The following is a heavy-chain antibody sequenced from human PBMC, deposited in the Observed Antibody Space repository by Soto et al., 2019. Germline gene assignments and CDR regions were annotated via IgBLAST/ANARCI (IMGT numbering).Heavy chain of an antibody. V-gene: IGHV3-23*01. CDR2: INSGGGGT. D-gene: IGHD2-15*01. Sequence: GGSLRLSCAASGFPFSTYAMSWVRQAPGKGLEWVSSINSGGGGTFYSDSVKGRFTISRDNSKNILYLQINSLRAEDTAVYYCAKRGTYYFDYWGQGALVTVSS. CDR3: AKRGTYYFDY. CDR1: GFPFSTYA. J-gene: IGHJ4*02.